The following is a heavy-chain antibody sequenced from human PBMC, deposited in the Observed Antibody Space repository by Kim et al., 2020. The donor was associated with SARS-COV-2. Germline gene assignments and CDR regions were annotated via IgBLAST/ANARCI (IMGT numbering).Heavy chain of an antibody. Sequence: LKSRVTISVDTSKNQFSLKLSSVTAADTAVYYCARAPRIVLMVYAGYFDYWGQGTLVTVSS. V-gene: IGHV4-31*02. J-gene: IGHJ4*02. CDR3: ARAPRIVLMVYAGYFDY. D-gene: IGHD2-8*01.